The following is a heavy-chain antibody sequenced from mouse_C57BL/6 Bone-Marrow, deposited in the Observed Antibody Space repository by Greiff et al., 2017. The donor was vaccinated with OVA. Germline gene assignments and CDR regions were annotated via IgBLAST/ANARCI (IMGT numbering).Heavy chain of an antibody. CDR3: ARSYDYGSRNY. CDR1: GYTFTSYG. V-gene: IGHV1-81*01. Sequence: VQLQQSGAELVRPGASVKLSCKASGYTFTSYGISWVKQRTGQGLEWIGEIYPRSGNTYYNEKFKGKATLTADKSSSTAYMELRSLTSEDSAVYFCARSYDYGSRNYWGQGTLVTVSA. D-gene: IGHD1-1*01. CDR2: IYPRSGNT. J-gene: IGHJ3*01.